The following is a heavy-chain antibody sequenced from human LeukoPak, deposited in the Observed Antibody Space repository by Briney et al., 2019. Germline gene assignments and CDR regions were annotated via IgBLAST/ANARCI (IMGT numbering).Heavy chain of an antibody. CDR3: ARTITIFGALGYFDY. Sequence: SQTLSLTCTVSGTSISXXXXXXXXVXXXPGXXXXXXXXXYYSGNTYHNPSLKRRVTISVDTSKNPFSLKLSSVTAADTAVYYCARTITIFGALGYFDYWGQGTLVTVSS. CDR1: GTSISXXXXX. V-gene: IGHV4-31*03. D-gene: IGHD3-3*01. CDR2: XYYSGNT. J-gene: IGHJ4*02.